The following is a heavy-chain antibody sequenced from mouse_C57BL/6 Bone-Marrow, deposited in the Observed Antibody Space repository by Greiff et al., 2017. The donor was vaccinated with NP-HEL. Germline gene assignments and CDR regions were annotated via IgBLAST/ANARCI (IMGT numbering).Heavy chain of an antibody. CDR1: GFTFSNYW. CDR2: IRLKSDNYAT. D-gene: IGHD1-1*01. J-gene: IGHJ3*01. CDR3: TAGVYYYGSSGSWFAY. Sequence: EVMLVESGGGLVQPGGSMKLSCVASGFTFSNYWMNWVRQSPEKGLEWVAQIRLKSDNYATHYAESVKGRFTISRDDSKSSGYLQMNNLRAEDTGIYYCTAGVYYYGSSGSWFAYWGQGTLVTVSA. V-gene: IGHV6-3*01.